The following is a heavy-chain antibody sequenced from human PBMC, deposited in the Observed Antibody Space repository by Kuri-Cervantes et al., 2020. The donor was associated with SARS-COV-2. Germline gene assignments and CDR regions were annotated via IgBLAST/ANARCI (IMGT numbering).Heavy chain of an antibody. CDR1: GGSFSGYY. CDR2: INHSGST. V-gene: IGHV4-34*01. D-gene: IGHD3-3*01. J-gene: IGHJ4*02. CDR3: ARHLRGVSIFGVVTTGNHFDY. Sequence: GSLRLSCAVYGGSFSGYYWSWIRQPPGKGLEWIGEINHSGSTNYNPSLKSRVTISVDTSKNQFSLKLSSVTAADTAVYYCARHLRGVSIFGVVTTGNHFDYWGQGTLVTVS.